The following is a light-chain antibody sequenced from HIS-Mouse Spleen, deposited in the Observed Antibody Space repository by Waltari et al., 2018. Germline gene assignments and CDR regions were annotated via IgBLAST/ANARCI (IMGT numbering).Light chain of an antibody. CDR1: QSVLYSSNNKNY. J-gene: IGKJ2*01. CDR3: QQYYSTLYT. CDR2: WAS. V-gene: IGKV4-1*01. Sequence: DIVMTQSPDSLAVSLGERATINCKSSQSVLYSSNNKNYLAWYQQKPRQPPKLLIYWASTRASGVPDRFSGSGSGTDFTLTISSLQAEDVAVYYCQQYYSTLYTFGQGTKLEIK.